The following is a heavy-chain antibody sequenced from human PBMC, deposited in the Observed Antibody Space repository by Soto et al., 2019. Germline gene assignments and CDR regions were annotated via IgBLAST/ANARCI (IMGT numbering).Heavy chain of an antibody. Sequence: ASVKVSCKASGYTFTGYYMHWVRQAPGDGLEWMGWINPNSGGTNYAQKFQGWVTMTRDTSISTAYMELSRLRSDDTAVYYCARSESSSGWSNYYYGMDVWGQGTTVTVSS. D-gene: IGHD6-19*01. CDR1: GYTFTGYY. J-gene: IGHJ6*02. CDR3: ARSESSSGWSNYYYGMDV. CDR2: INPNSGGT. V-gene: IGHV1-2*04.